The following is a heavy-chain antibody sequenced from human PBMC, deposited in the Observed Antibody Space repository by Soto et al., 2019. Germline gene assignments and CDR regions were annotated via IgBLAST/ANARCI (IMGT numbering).Heavy chain of an antibody. D-gene: IGHD3-3*01. CDR1: GXSFTSYW. CDR2: IDPSDSYT. V-gene: IGHV5-10-1*01. CDR3: ARGSRYYDFWSAPRDYYYGMDV. Sequence: GESLKISCKGSGXSFTSYWISWVRQMPGKGLEWMGRIDPSDSYTNYSPSFQGHVTISADKSISTAYLQWSSLKASDTAMYYCARGSRYYDFWSAPRDYYYGMDVWGQGTTVTVSS. J-gene: IGHJ6*02.